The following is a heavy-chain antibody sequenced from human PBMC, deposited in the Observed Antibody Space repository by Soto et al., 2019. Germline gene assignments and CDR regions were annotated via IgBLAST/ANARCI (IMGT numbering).Heavy chain of an antibody. CDR1: GGSVSSGSYY. CDR3: ASPSSGWYLDYFDI. J-gene: IGHJ3*02. D-gene: IGHD6-19*01. Sequence: QVQLQESGPGLVKPSEPLSLTCTVSGGSVSSGSYYCRWIRQPPGKGLEWSVYIYYSECTNYNPSFKCRVTNSVDTSKHQFSLTLSSVTAADKAVYYCASPSSGWYLDYFDIWGQGTMVTGS. CDR2: IYYSECT. V-gene: IGHV4-61*01.